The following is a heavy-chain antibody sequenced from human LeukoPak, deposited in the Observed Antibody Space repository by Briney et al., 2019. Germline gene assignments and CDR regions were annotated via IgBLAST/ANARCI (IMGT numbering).Heavy chain of an antibody. V-gene: IGHV3-30*03. Sequence: GGSLRLSCAASGFTFSSYGMHWVRQAPGKGLEWVATISHDGSNKYYADSVKGRFTIARDNAKNTLYLQMNSLRAEDTAVYYCYGANAEHWGQGTLVTVSS. CDR1: GFTFSSYG. CDR2: ISHDGSNK. D-gene: IGHD4-23*01. CDR3: YGANAEH. J-gene: IGHJ1*01.